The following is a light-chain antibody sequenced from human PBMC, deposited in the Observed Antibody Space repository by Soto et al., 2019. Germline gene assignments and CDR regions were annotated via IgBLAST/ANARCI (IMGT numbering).Light chain of an antibody. CDR1: QTVRNNY. Sequence: EFVLTQSPGTLSLSPGERATLSCRASQTVRNNYLAWYQQKPGQAPRLLIYDASSRATGIPDRFSGGGSGTDFTLTISRLEPEDFAVYFCQRYGSSPLITFGQGTRLEI. V-gene: IGKV3-20*01. J-gene: IGKJ5*01. CDR3: QRYGSSPLIT. CDR2: DAS.